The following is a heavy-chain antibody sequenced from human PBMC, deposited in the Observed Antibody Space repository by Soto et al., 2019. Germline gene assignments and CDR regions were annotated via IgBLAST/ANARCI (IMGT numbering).Heavy chain of an antibody. Sequence: QVQLVQSGAEVKKPGASVKVSCKASGYTFTSYYMHWVRQAPGQGLEWRGIINPSGGSTSYAQKFPGRVTMTRDTATSTVYMELSSLRSEDTAVYYCARVYPSDTRYGYVGNNWFDPWGQGTLVTVSS. CDR1: GYTFTSYY. J-gene: IGHJ5*02. CDR2: INPSGGST. V-gene: IGHV1-46*03. D-gene: IGHD5-18*01. CDR3: ARVYPSDTRYGYVGNNWFDP.